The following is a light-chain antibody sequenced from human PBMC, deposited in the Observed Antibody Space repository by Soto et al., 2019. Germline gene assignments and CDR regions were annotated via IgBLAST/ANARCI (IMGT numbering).Light chain of an antibody. CDR2: RAS. Sequence: DIPMTQSTSSMSESVLDRLTINCPASQSISTWLAWFQQKPGKAPKLLIYRASSLEGGAPSRFSGSGSGTEFTLTISSLQPDDFATYYCQQYDSYPWTFGQGTKVDI. CDR1: QSISTW. V-gene: IGKV1-5*03. CDR3: QQYDSYPWT. J-gene: IGKJ1*01.